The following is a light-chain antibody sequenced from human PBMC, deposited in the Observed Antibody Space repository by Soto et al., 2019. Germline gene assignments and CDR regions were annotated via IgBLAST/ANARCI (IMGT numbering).Light chain of an antibody. V-gene: IGLV1-44*01. CDR2: SNN. CDR1: SSNIGSNT. CDR3: AAWDDSLNGYV. J-gene: IGLJ1*01. Sequence: QSVLTQPPSASGTPGQRVTISCSGSSSNIGSNTVNWYQQLPGTAPKLLINSNNQRPSGVPDRFSGSKSGTSASLAISGLQSDDEADYYCAAWDDSLNGYVFGTGTKLTVL.